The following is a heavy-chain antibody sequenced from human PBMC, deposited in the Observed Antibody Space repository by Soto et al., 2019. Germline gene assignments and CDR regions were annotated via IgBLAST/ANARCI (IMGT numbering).Heavy chain of an antibody. CDR2: ISYDGSNK. CDR1: GFTFSSYA. V-gene: IGHV3-30-3*01. CDR3: ARSYSSGWLRHFDY. J-gene: IGHJ4*02. Sequence: GGSLRLSCAASGFTFSSYAMHWVRQAPGKGLEWVAVISYDGSNKYYADSVKGRFTISRDNSKNTLYLQMNSLRAEDTAVYYCARSYSSGWLRHFDYWGQGTLVTVSS. D-gene: IGHD6-19*01.